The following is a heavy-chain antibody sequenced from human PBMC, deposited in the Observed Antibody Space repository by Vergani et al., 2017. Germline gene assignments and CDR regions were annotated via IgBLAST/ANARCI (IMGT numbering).Heavy chain of an antibody. V-gene: IGHV4-61*02. CDR1: GGSLSSGSYY. CDR3: AGGEGSLSNNWFDP. Sequence: QVQLQASGPGLVKPSQTLSLTCTVSGGSLSSGSYYWSWIRQPAGTGLEWIGRIYTSGSTNYNPSLKSRVTMSVDTSKNQFSLKLSSVTAANTAGYYCAGGEGSLSNNWFDPWGQASLVTVSS. CDR2: IYTSGST. J-gene: IGHJ5*02. D-gene: IGHD3-16*02.